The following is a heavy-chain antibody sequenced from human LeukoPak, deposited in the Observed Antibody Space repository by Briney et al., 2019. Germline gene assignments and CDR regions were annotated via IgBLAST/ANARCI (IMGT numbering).Heavy chain of an antibody. Sequence: SETLSLTCAVYGGSFSGGYWSWTRQPPGKGLEWIGEINQSGSANYNPSLESRFSTSVDTSKNQFSLKGSSVTAADTAVYYCARRGYPRRKQLLYPYDSFDIWGQGTMITVSS. V-gene: IGHV4-34*01. CDR1: GGSFSGGY. J-gene: IGHJ3*02. CDR2: INQSGSA. D-gene: IGHD2-2*02. CDR3: ARRGYPRRKQLLYPYDSFDI.